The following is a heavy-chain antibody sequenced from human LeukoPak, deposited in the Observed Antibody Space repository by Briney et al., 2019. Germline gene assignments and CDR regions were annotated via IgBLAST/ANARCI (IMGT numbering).Heavy chain of an antibody. CDR3: ARSSGNTDAFDI. J-gene: IGHJ3*02. V-gene: IGHV1-8*01. D-gene: IGHD1/OR15-1a*01. CDR2: MNPNSGNT. Sequence: ASVKVSCKASGYTFTSYDINRVRQATGQGLEWMGWMNPNSGNTGYAQKFQGRVTMTRNTSISTAYMELSSLRSEDTAVYYCARSSGNTDAFDIWGQGTMVTVSS. CDR1: GYTFTSYD.